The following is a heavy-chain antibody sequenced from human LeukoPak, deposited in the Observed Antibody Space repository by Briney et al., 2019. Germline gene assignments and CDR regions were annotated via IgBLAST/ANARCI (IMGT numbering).Heavy chain of an antibody. CDR2: INTDGSST. CDR1: GFTFSIYW. V-gene: IGHV3-74*01. CDR3: ARGDY. J-gene: IGHJ4*02. Sequence: GGSLKLSCAASGFTFSIYWMYGVRQAPGKGLMWVSRINTDGSSTNYADSVKGRFTISRDNSKNTLYLQMNSLRAEDTAVYYCARGDYWGQGTLVTVSS.